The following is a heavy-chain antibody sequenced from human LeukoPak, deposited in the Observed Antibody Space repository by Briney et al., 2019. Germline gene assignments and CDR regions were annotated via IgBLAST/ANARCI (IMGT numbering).Heavy chain of an antibody. V-gene: IGHV3-73*01. J-gene: IGHJ5*02. Sequence: GGSLRLSCAASGFTFSGSAMHWVRQASGKGLEWVGRIRSKANSYATAYAASVKGRFTISRDDSKNTAYLQMNGLKTEDTAVYYCTRGGYSYGFNWFDPWGQGTLVTVSS. CDR2: IRSKANSYAT. CDR1: GFTFSGSA. D-gene: IGHD5-18*01. CDR3: TRGGYSYGFNWFDP.